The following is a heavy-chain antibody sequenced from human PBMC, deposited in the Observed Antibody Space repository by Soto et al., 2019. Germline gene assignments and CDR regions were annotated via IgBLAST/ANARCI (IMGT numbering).Heavy chain of an antibody. D-gene: IGHD3-22*01. CDR2: ISSSGSTI. Sequence: PGGSLRLSCAASGFSFSSHSMKWVRQAPGKGLEWVSYISSSGSTIYYADSVKGRFIISRDNAKNMLYLQMNSLTAEDTAVYYCARPRYDGSGTPFDHWGQGTLVTVS. V-gene: IGHV3-48*04. CDR3: ARPRYDGSGTPFDH. CDR1: GFSFSSHS. J-gene: IGHJ4*02.